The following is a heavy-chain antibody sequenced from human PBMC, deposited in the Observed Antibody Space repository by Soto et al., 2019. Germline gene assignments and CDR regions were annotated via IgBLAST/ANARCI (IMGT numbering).Heavy chain of an antibody. CDR2: IYTSGST. J-gene: IGHJ4*02. Sequence: KPSETLSLTCTVSGGSITIYYWAWIRQPAGKGLEWIGRIYTSGSTNYNPSLKSRVTMSVETSKNQFSLKLDSVTAADTAVYYCVRDETVLGFDYWGQGTLVTVSS. CDR1: GGSITIYY. CDR3: VRDETVLGFDY. D-gene: IGHD2-15*01. V-gene: IGHV4-4*07.